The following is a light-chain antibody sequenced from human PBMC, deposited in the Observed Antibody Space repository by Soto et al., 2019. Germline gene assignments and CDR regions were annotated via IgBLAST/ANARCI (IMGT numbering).Light chain of an antibody. J-gene: IGLJ2*01. CDR2: DVS. Sequence: QSVLTQPASVSGSPGQSITISCTGTSSDVGGYNYVSWYQQHPGKAPKLMIYDVSNRPSGVSNRFSGSKSGNTASLTISGLQAEDEADYYCSSYRSSSVVFGGGTELTVL. V-gene: IGLV2-14*03. CDR3: SSYRSSSVV. CDR1: SSDVGGYNY.